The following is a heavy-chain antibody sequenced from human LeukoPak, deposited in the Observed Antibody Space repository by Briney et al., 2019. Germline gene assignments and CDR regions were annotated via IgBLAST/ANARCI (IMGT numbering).Heavy chain of an antibody. D-gene: IGHD5-18*01. CDR2: IYYSGST. J-gene: IGHJ5*02. Sequence: SETLSLTCTVSGGSISSYYWSWIRQPPGKGLEWIGYIYYSGSTNYNPSLKSRVTISVDTSKNQFSLKLRSLTAADTAVYYCARHVGYGNNWFDPWGQGTLVTDSS. CDR1: GGSISSYY. V-gene: IGHV4-59*08. CDR3: ARHVGYGNNWFDP.